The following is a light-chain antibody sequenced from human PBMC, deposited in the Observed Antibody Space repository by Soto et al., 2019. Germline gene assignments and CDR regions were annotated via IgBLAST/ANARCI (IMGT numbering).Light chain of an antibody. CDR3: CSYAGSPYV. Sequence: HSARTQPRSVSGSPGQSVTISYTGTSSDVGGYNYVSWYQQHPGKAPKLMIYDVSKRPSGVPDRFSGSKSGNTASLTISGLQAEDEADYYCCSYAGSPYVFGTGTKVTVL. CDR2: DVS. CDR1: SSDVGGYNY. V-gene: IGLV2-11*01. J-gene: IGLJ1*01.